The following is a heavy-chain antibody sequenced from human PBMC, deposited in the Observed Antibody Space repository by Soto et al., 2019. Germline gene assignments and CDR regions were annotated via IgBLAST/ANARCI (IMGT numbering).Heavy chain of an antibody. CDR2: INAANGNT. J-gene: IGHJ4*02. V-gene: IGHV1-3*01. CDR3: ARRSRDGDGTFDL. CDR1: GDIFTNYA. Sequence: QVQLVQSGAEVKKPGASVKVSCEASGDIFTNYAFHWVRQAPGQGLEWMGRINAANGNTEYSQKFQGRVTITRDTSASEAYMEVSSLRYEDTAVYYCARRSRDGDGTFDLWGQGTLVTVS. D-gene: IGHD1-26*01.